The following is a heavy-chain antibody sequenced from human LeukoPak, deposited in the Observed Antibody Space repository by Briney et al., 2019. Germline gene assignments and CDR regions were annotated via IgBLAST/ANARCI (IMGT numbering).Heavy chain of an antibody. J-gene: IGHJ5*02. V-gene: IGHV1-2*02. Sequence: GASVKVSCKASGYTFTGYYMHWVRQAPGQGLEWMGWINPNSGGTNYAQKFQGRVTITRDTSISTAYMELSRLRSDDTAVYYCARDNSWDIVVVPAASNWFDPWGQGTLVTVSS. CDR2: INPNSGGT. CDR1: GYTFTGYY. CDR3: ARDNSWDIVVVPAASNWFDP. D-gene: IGHD2-2*01.